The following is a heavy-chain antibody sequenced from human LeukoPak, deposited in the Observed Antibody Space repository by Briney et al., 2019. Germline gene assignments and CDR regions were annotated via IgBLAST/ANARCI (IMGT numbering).Heavy chain of an antibody. D-gene: IGHD6-19*01. CDR1: GYSISSGYY. CDR2: IYHSGST. V-gene: IGHV4-38-2*01. CDR3: ARASSGWYAGGYFDY. J-gene: IGHJ4*02. Sequence: SETLSPTCAVSGYSISSGYYWGWIRPPPGKGLEWIGSIYHSGSTYYNPSLKSRVTISVDTSKNQFSLKLSSVTAADTAVYYCARASSGWYAGGYFDYWGQGTLVTVSS.